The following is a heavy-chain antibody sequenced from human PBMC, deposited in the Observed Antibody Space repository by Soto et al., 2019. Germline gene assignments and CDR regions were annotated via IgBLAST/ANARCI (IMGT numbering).Heavy chain of an antibody. CDR1: GFTFSGYS. J-gene: IGHJ3*02. Sequence: PGGSLRLSCAASGFTFSGYSMNWVRQAPVKGLEWVASISTRSDIYYADSVKGRFTISRDNSKNTLYLQMNSLRAEDTAVYYCAKEGRGLHGPKNAFDIWGQGTMVTVSS. CDR2: ISTRSDI. D-gene: IGHD3-10*01. V-gene: IGHV3-21*04. CDR3: AKEGRGLHGPKNAFDI.